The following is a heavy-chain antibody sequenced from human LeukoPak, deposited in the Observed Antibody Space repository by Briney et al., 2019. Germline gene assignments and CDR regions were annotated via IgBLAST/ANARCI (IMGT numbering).Heavy chain of an antibody. V-gene: IGHV3-74*01. CDR1: EFSFSSYW. J-gene: IGHJ4*02. D-gene: IGHD6-19*01. CDR3: ARDPSGWHSMDY. Sequence: GGSLRLSCAASEFSFSSYWMHWVRQAPGKGLVWVSRISPDGSSASYADSVRGRFTISRDNAKNTLYLQMNGLRAEETAVYYCARDPSGWHSMDYWGQGILVTVSS. CDR2: ISPDGSSA.